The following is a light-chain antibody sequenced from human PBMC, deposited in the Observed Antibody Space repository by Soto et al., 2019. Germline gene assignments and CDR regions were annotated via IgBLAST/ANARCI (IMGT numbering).Light chain of an antibody. CDR1: QSISSW. J-gene: IGKJ3*01. Sequence: DIQMTQSPSTLSASVGDRVTITCRASQSISSWLAWYQQKPGKAPKLLIYDASSLESGVPSRFSGSGSGTEFTLTISSLQPDDFATYYCQQYNSYPLPFGPGTKVEIK. CDR3: QQYNSYPLP. V-gene: IGKV1-5*01. CDR2: DAS.